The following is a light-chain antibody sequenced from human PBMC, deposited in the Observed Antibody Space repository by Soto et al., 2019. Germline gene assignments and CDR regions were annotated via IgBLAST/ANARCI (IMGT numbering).Light chain of an antibody. CDR3: GTWDSSLSVEV. V-gene: IGLV1-51*01. Sequence: QSVLTQPPSVSAAPGQKVTISCSGSSSNIGNNYVSWYRQLPGTAPKLVIYDNNKRPSGIPDRFSGSKSGTTATLGITGLQTGDEADYYCGTWDSSLSVEVFGTGTKLTVL. J-gene: IGLJ1*01. CDR1: SSNIGNNY. CDR2: DNN.